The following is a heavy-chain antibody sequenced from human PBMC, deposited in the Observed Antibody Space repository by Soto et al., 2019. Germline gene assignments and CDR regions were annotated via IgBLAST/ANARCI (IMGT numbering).Heavy chain of an antibody. J-gene: IGHJ5*01. V-gene: IGHV3-53*05. D-gene: IGHD6-19*01. CDR3: ARDTYSSGWYDF. CDR1: GFTVSSGY. CDR2: LFSGGSS. Sequence: LRLSFAASGFTVSSGYMAWVRQAPGKGLEWISVLFSGGSSYYADSVKGRFTISRDNSKNTLSLEMSSLRLEDTTVYFCARDTYSSGWYDFWGQGTLVTVSS.